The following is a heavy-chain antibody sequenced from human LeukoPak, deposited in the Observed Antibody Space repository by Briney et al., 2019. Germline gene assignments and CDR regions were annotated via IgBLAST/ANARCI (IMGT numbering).Heavy chain of an antibody. J-gene: IGHJ4*02. V-gene: IGHV3-48*01. CDR2: IKSSSSTI. CDR1: GFTLSSYS. CDR3: AKDRNSGGSCLNG. Sequence: GGSLRLSCVVSGFTLSSYSMKWVRPAPGKGLEWVSYIKSSSSTIHYADSVKGRFTVSRDNAKNSLYLQMDSLRAEDTAIYYCAKDRNSGGSCLNGWGQGTLVTVSS. D-gene: IGHD2-15*01.